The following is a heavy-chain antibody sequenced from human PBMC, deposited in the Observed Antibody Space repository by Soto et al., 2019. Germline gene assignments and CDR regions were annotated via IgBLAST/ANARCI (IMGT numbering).Heavy chain of an antibody. CDR2: ISAYSGNT. Sequence: ASVKVSCKASGYTFTGYYMHWVRQAPGQGLEWMGWISAYSGNTNYAQKFQDRVTMTTDTSTSTAYMELRSLKSDDTAVYYCARESYGDYDYWGQGTVVTVSS. V-gene: IGHV1-18*04. J-gene: IGHJ4*02. CDR3: ARESYGDYDY. CDR1: GYTFTGYY. D-gene: IGHD4-17*01.